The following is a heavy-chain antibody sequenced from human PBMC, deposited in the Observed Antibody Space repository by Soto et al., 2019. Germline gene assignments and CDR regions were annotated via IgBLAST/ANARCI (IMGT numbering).Heavy chain of an antibody. D-gene: IGHD6-19*01. Sequence: SETLCLSCTVSGGSISGYDGSWIRQPPGKGLEWIGYIYYSGSTNYNPSLKSRVTISVDTSKNQFSLKLSSVTAADTAVYYCAATLTYSSGWPFDYWGQGTLVTVSS. CDR3: AATLTYSSGWPFDY. CDR1: GGSISGYD. V-gene: IGHV4-59*01. CDR2: IYYSGST. J-gene: IGHJ4*02.